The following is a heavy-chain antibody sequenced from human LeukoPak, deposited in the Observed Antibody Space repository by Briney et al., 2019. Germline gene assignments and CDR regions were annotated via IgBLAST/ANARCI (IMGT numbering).Heavy chain of an antibody. V-gene: IGHV3-21*04. J-gene: IGHJ4*02. CDR1: GFTFTSYA. CDR3: AKDRRAGSYDY. CDR2: ISSSSGMI. D-gene: IGHD3-10*01. Sequence: KPGGSLRLSCEASGFTFTSYAMNWVRQAPGKGLEWVSAISSSSGMIYYADSVKGRFTISRDNAKNSLYLQMNSLRAEDTAVYYCAKDRRAGSYDYWGQGTLVTVSS.